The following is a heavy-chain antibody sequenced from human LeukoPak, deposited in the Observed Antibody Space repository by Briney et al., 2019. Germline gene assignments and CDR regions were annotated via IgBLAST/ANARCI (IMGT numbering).Heavy chain of an antibody. D-gene: IGHD6-6*01. CDR1: GFTYTKHA. CDR3: ARTLIEYSVSSCCFDY. Sequence: GGSLRLSGAASGFTYTKHAMHWVRQAPGKGLEWVAVISYDGSNKKYADSVKGRFTISRDNSKNTLYLQMNSLRAEDTAVYYCARTLIEYSVSSCCFDYWGQGTLVTVSS. CDR2: ISYDGSNK. V-gene: IGHV3-30*04. J-gene: IGHJ4*02.